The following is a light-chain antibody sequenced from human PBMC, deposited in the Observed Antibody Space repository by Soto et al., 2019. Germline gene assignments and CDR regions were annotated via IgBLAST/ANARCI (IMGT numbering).Light chain of an antibody. Sequence: QSALTQPASVSGSPGQSITISCTGTSSDVGGYNYVSWYQHNPGTAPKLMIYEVSNRPSGVSNRLSGSKSGNTASLTISGLQAEDEADYYCSSYTSSFTYVFGTGTKVTVL. CDR2: EVS. CDR1: SSDVGGYNY. V-gene: IGLV2-14*01. CDR3: SSYTSSFTYV. J-gene: IGLJ1*01.